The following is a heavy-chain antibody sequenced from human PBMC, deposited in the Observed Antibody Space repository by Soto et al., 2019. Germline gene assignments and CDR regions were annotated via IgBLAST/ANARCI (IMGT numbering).Heavy chain of an antibody. CDR2: INPNSGGT. CDR3: GRGAAEDLVVVVAAHPSSPGGGGMGV. V-gene: IGHV1-2*04. Sequence: QVQLVQSGAEVKKPGASVKVSCKASGYTFTGYYMHWVRQAPGQGLGWMGWINPNSGGTNYAEKWQGWGTRTRDTSISTAGRGLSRRRSDEPAGYFWGRGAAEDLVVVVAAHPSSPGGGGMGVLGQGTTVTVSS. CDR1: GYTFTGYY. D-gene: IGHD2-15*01. J-gene: IGHJ6*02.